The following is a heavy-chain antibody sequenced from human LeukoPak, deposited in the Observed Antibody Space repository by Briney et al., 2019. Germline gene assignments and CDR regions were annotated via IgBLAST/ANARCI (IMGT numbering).Heavy chain of an antibody. CDR3: ARDGYCSSTGCSAYFFDS. CDR2: ISYDGSNK. J-gene: IGHJ4*02. V-gene: IGHV3-30-3*01. CDR1: GFSFSSYA. D-gene: IGHD2-2*03. Sequence: SGGSLRLSCAASGFSFSSYAMHWVRQAPGQGMHWVAVISYDGSNKYYADSVKGRFTISRDNSKNTLYLQLNSLRPEDTALYYCARDGYCSSTGCSAYFFDSWGQGTLVTVSS.